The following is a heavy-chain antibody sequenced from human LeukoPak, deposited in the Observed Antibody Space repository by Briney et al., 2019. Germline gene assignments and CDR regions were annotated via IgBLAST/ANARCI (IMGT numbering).Heavy chain of an antibody. CDR1: GYTFTSYG. V-gene: IGHV1-18*01. D-gene: IGHD3-3*01. CDR3: ARVARLRFLEWFFDY. Sequence: GASVKVSCKASGYTFTSYGISWVRQAPGQGLEWMGWISTYNGSTNYAQKLQGRVTMTSDTSTSTAYMELRSLRSDDTAVYYCARVARLRFLEWFFDYWGQGTLVTVSS. CDR2: ISTYNGST. J-gene: IGHJ4*02.